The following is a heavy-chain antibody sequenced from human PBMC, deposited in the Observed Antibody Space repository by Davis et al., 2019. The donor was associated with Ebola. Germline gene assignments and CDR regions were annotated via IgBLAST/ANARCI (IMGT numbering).Heavy chain of an antibody. CDR1: GGSFSGYY. V-gene: IGHV4-34*01. CDR2: INHSGST. Sequence: SETLSLTCAVYGGSFSGYYWSWIRQPPGKGLEWIGEINHSGSTNYNPSLKSRVTISVDTSKNQFSLKLSSVTAADTAVYYCARVPYYYGSGSDAFDIWGQGTMVTVSS. J-gene: IGHJ3*02. D-gene: IGHD3-10*01. CDR3: ARVPYYYGSGSDAFDI.